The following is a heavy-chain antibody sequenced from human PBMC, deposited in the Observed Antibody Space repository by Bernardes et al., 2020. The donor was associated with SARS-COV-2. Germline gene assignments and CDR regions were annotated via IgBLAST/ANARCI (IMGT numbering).Heavy chain of an antibody. CDR2: VIPFFATA. V-gene: IGHV1-69*13. Sequence: SVKVSCKPSGGTFNIYAFTWVRQAPGQGLEWMGGVIPFFATANYAQKFQGRVTITADASTSTAYMELSSLTSEDTAVYYCAREPIAARPGIWFDPWGQGTLVTVSS. CDR3: AREPIAARPGIWFDP. CDR1: GGTFNIYA. J-gene: IGHJ5*02. D-gene: IGHD6-6*01.